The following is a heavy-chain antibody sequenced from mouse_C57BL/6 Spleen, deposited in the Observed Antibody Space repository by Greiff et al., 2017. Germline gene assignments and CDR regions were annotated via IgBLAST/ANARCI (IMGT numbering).Heavy chain of an antibody. D-gene: IGHD2-4*01. CDR3: ARDDYDVAY. V-gene: IGHV1-81*01. CDR1: GYTFTSYG. CDR2: IYPRSGNT. Sequence: QVQLKESGAELARPGASVKLSCKASGYTFTSYGISWVKQITGQSLEWIGEIYPRSGNTYYNEKFKGKATLTADNSYSTAYMELRSLTSEDSAVYFCARDDYDVAYWGQGTLVTVSA. J-gene: IGHJ3*01.